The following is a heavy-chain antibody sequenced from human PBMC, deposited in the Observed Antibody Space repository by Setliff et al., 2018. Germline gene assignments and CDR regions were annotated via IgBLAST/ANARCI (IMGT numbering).Heavy chain of an antibody. Sequence: ASVKVSCKSSGYTFTTYAMHWLRQAPGQRLEWMGWIIPDNGKTEYSEEFQGRVTITRDTSATTVYMELSSLRSDDMAVYYCARKGPNSSSHVFGYWGQGTLVTVSS. D-gene: IGHD3-16*01. V-gene: IGHV1-3*03. CDR1: GYTFTTYA. CDR2: IIPDNGKT. J-gene: IGHJ4*02. CDR3: ARKGPNSSSHVFGY.